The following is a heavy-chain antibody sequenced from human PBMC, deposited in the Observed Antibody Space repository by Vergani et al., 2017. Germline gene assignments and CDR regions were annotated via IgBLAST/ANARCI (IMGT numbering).Heavy chain of an antibody. D-gene: IGHD3-10*02. Sequence: QVQLQQWGAGLLKPSETLSLTCAVYGGSFSGYYWSWIRQPPGKGLEWIGEINHSGSTYYNPSLKSRVTISVDTSKNQFSLKLSSVTAADTAVYYCARQGGLFGADYWGQGTLVTVSS. CDR3: ARQGGLFGADY. CDR2: INHSGST. J-gene: IGHJ4*02. V-gene: IGHV4-34*01. CDR1: GGSFSGYY.